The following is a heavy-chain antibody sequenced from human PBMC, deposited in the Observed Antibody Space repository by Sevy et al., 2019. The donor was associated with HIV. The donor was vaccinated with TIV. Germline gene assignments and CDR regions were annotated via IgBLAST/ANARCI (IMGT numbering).Heavy chain of an antibody. D-gene: IGHD2-2*01. CDR1: GFTFSTYG. J-gene: IGHJ6*02. Sequence: GGSLRLYCAASGFTFSTYGMHWVRQAPGKGLEWVAFIRFDGTIQYYTDSVKGRLTISRDNSKNTLYLQMNSLRAEDTAVYFCAKVLHIVVVPAAIDYYYGMDVWGQGTTVTVSS. CDR2: IRFDGTIQ. V-gene: IGHV3-30*02. CDR3: AKVLHIVVVPAAIDYYYGMDV.